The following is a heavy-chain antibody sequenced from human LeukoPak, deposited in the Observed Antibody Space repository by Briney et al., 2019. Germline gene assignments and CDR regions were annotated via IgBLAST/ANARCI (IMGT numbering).Heavy chain of an antibody. V-gene: IGHV3-7*03. D-gene: IGHD1-26*01. J-gene: IGHJ6*02. CDR2: IKQDGSEK. Sequence: GGSLRLSCAASGFTFSSYWMSWVRQAPGKGLEWVANIKQDGSEKYYVDSVKGRFTISRDNAKDSLYLQMNSLRAEDTAVYYCARGASPYYYYGKDVWGQGTTVTVSS. CDR3: ARGASPYYYYGKDV. CDR1: GFTFSSYW.